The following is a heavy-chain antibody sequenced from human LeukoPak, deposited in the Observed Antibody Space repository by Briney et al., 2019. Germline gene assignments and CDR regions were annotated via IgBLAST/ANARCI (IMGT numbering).Heavy chain of an antibody. CDR3: ARFLVRGSNWFAFDI. Sequence: SETLSLTCAVSGASITSDYWSWIRQPPGKGLEWIAHIYYTGHTNINPSLKSRVAISMDTSKNQFSLSLSSVTAADTAVYYCARFLVRGSNWFAFDIWGQGTTVTASS. V-gene: IGHV4-59*01. CDR2: IYYTGHT. CDR1: GASITSDY. D-gene: IGHD3-10*01. J-gene: IGHJ3*02.